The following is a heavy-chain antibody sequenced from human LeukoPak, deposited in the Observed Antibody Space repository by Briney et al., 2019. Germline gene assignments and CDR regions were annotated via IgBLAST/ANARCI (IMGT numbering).Heavy chain of an antibody. CDR3: ARTSSSSYGWFDP. D-gene: IGHD2-2*01. CDR2: IYYSGRT. Sequence: SETLSLTCTVSGGSISSTNYYWAWIRQPPGKGLEWIGSIYYSGRTYYTPSLKSRVTISLDTSKSQFSLKVSSVTAADTAVYYCARTSSSSYGWFDPWGQGTLVTVSS. CDR1: GGSISSTNYY. V-gene: IGHV4-39*01. J-gene: IGHJ5*02.